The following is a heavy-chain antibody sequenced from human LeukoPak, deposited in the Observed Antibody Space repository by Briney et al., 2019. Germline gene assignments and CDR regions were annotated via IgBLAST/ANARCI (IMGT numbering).Heavy chain of an antibody. CDR3: AREILRFDI. CDR1: GYTFTSYA. Sequence: ASVKVSCKASGYTFTSYAMNWVRQAPGQGLEWMGWINTDSGNPTYAQGFTGRFVFSLDSSVSTAYLQISNLMPEDTAKYYCAREILRFDIWGQGTMVTVSS. CDR2: INTDSGNP. V-gene: IGHV7-4-1*02. J-gene: IGHJ3*02.